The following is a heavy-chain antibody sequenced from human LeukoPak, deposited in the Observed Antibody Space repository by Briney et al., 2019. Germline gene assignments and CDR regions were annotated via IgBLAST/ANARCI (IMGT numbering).Heavy chain of an antibody. CDR3: AKRRVAVAGV. CDR1: GFTFSSYG. V-gene: IGHV3-30*02. CDR2: IRYDGSNK. D-gene: IGHD6-19*01. Sequence: GGSLRLSCVASGFTFSSYGMHWVRQAPGKGLEWVAFIRYDGSNKYYADSVKGRFTISRDNSKNKLYLQMNSLRAEDTAVYYFAKRRVAVAGVWGQGTLVTVSS. J-gene: IGHJ4*02.